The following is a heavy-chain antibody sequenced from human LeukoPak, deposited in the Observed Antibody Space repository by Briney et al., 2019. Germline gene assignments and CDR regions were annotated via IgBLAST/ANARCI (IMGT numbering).Heavy chain of an antibody. V-gene: IGHV4-59*01. CDR1: ADSISRDF. CDR2: IRYSGRT. D-gene: IGHD6-19*01. J-gene: IGHJ4*02. Sequence: SETLSLTCTASADSISRDFWTWIRQPPGNGLEWIGYIRYSGRTEYNPSLKSRVTISIQTSKNQFSRKLTSVTAADTAIYYCARLPDVSGWPFDYWGQGILVTVSS. CDR3: ARLPDVSGWPFDY.